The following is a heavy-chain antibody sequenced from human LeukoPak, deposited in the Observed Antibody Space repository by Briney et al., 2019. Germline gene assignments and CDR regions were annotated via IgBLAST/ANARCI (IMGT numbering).Heavy chain of an antibody. CDR2: ISDSGSTI. Sequence: GGSLRLSCAASGFTFSNHEMNWVRQAPGKGLEWISYISDSGSTIYYPDSVKGRFTISRDNAKNSLYLQMNSLRAEDTAVYYCARDWTGWSFDPWGQGTLVTVSS. D-gene: IGHD3/OR15-3a*01. J-gene: IGHJ5*02. CDR3: ARDWTGWSFDP. CDR1: GFTFSNHE. V-gene: IGHV3-48*03.